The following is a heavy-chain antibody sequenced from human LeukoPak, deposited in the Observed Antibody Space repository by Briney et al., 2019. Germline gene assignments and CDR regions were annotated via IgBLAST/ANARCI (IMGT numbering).Heavy chain of an antibody. CDR1: GGSISSSSYY. Sequence: SETLSLTCTVSGGSISSSSYYWGWIRQPPGKGLEWIGSIYYSGSTYYNPSLKSRVTISVDTSKNQFSLKLSSVTAADTAVYYCARVLGYCSGGNCYSRNWFDPWGQGTLVTVSS. J-gene: IGHJ5*02. CDR2: IYYSGST. CDR3: ARVLGYCSGGNCYSRNWFDP. V-gene: IGHV4-39*01. D-gene: IGHD2-15*01.